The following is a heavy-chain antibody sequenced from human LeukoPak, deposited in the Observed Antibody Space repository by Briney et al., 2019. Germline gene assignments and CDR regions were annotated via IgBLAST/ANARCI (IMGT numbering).Heavy chain of an antibody. D-gene: IGHD3-10*01. Sequence: PGGSLRLSCAASGLTFSSYEMSWVRQAPGKGLEWVSSISSGGMWIYYADSLKGRFTISRDNAKNSLYLQMNSLRAEDTAVYYCARVLHGSGSYYNVRWFDPWGQGTLVTVSS. J-gene: IGHJ5*02. CDR3: ARVLHGSGSYYNVRWFDP. CDR2: ISSGGMWI. CDR1: GLTFSSYE. V-gene: IGHV3-21*01.